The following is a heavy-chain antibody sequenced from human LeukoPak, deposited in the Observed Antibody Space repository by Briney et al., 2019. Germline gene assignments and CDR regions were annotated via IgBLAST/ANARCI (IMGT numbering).Heavy chain of an antibody. CDR1: GGSISSGDYY. V-gene: IGHV4-30-4*08. Sequence: SETLSLTCTVSGGSISSGDYYWSWIRQPPGKGLEWIGYIYYSGSTYYNPSLKSRVTTSVDTSKNQFSLKLSSVTAADTAVYYCARGGEVAEWLSPIPYYYYYMDVWGKGTTVTVSS. CDR2: IYYSGST. D-gene: IGHD3-3*01. J-gene: IGHJ6*03. CDR3: ARGGEVAEWLSPIPYYYYYMDV.